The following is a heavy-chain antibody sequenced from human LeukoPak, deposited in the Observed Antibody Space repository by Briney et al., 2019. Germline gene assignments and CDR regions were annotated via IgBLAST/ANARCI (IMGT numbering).Heavy chain of an antibody. Sequence: GGSLRLSCTTSGFTFSSYGMHWVRQAPGKGLEWVAVIWYDGSNKYYADSVKGRFTISRDNSKNTLYLQMNSLRAEDTAVYYCAKGKVNHDGALDAWGQGTLVTVSS. CDR2: IWYDGSNK. D-gene: IGHD2-21*01. CDR3: AKGKVNHDGALDA. J-gene: IGHJ3*01. V-gene: IGHV3-33*06. CDR1: GFTFSSYG.